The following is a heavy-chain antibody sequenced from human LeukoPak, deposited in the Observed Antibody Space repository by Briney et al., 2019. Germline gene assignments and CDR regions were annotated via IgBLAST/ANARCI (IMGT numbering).Heavy chain of an antibody. CDR3: ASYEWELLRGYFDY. D-gene: IGHD1-26*01. Sequence: SVKVSCKASGGTFSSYAISWVRQAPGQGLEWMGGIIPIFGTANYAQKFQGRVTITADESTSTAYMELRSLRSEDTAVYYCASYEWELLRGYFDYWGQGTLVTVSS. CDR1: GGTFSSYA. V-gene: IGHV1-69*13. J-gene: IGHJ4*02. CDR2: IIPIFGTA.